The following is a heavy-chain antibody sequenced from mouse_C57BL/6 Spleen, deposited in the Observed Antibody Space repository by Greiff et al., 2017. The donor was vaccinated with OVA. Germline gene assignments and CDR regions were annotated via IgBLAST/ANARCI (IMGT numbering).Heavy chain of an antibody. Sequence: LKESGAELVRPGSSVKLSCKDSYFAFMASAMHWVKQRPGHGLEWIGSFTLYSDATEYSENFKGKATLTANTSSSTAYMELSSLTSEDSAVDYGARGDSNGDWFAYWGQGTLVTVSA. V-gene: IGHV1-49*01. CDR1: YFAFMASA. CDR3: ARGDSNGDWFAY. D-gene: IGHD2-5*01. J-gene: IGHJ3*01. CDR2: FTLYSDAT.